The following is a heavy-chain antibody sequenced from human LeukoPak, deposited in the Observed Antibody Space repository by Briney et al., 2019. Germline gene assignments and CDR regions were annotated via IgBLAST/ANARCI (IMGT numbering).Heavy chain of an antibody. D-gene: IGHD6-19*01. V-gene: IGHV1-2*02. CDR3: ARFQWLDYYFDY. CDR2: INPNSGGT. Sequence: ASAKVSCKASGYTFTGYYMHWVRQAPGQGLEWMGWINPNSGGTNYAQKFQGRVTMTRDTSISTAYMELSRLRSDDTAVYYCARFQWLDYYFDYWGQGTLVTVSS. CDR1: GYTFTGYY. J-gene: IGHJ4*02.